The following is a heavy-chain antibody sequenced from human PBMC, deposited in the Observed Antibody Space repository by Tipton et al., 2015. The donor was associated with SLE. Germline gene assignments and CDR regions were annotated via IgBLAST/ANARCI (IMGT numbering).Heavy chain of an antibody. V-gene: IGHV4-59*01. CDR1: GGSISSYY. J-gene: IGHJ4*02. Sequence: GLVKPSETLSLTCTVSGGSISSYYWSWIRQPPGKGLEWIGYIYYSGSTNYNPSLKSRVTISVDTSKNQFSLKLSSVTAADTAVYYCARVDTAMVAYDYWGQGTLVTVSS. D-gene: IGHD5-18*01. CDR3: ARVDTAMVAYDY. CDR2: IYYSGST.